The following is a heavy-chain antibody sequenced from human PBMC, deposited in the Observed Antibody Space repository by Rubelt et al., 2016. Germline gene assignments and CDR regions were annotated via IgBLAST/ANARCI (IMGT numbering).Heavy chain of an antibody. J-gene: IGHJ3*02. CDR1: GYTFTSYG. Sequence: QVQLVQSGAEVKKPGASVKVSCKASGYTFTSYGISWVRQAPGQGLEWMGWISAYNGNTNYAQKLPGRGTMTTDTSTSTAYMELRSLRSDDAAVYFCARDQLALYAFDIWGQGTMVTVSS. CDR2: ISAYNGNT. D-gene: IGHD1-1*01. V-gene: IGHV1-18*01. CDR3: ARDQLALYAFDI.